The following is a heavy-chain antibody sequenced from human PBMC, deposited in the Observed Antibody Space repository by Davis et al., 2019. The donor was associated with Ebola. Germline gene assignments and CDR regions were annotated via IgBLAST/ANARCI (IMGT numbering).Heavy chain of an antibody. Sequence: SVKVSCKASGGTFSSYTISWVRQAPGQGLEWMGRIIPILGIASYAQKFQGRVTMTTDTSTSTAYMELRSLRSDDTAVYYCARDTSGIAVAGQWGQGTLVTVSS. CDR1: GGTFSSYT. CDR2: IIPILGIA. V-gene: IGHV1-69*04. D-gene: IGHD6-19*01. J-gene: IGHJ4*02. CDR3: ARDTSGIAVAGQ.